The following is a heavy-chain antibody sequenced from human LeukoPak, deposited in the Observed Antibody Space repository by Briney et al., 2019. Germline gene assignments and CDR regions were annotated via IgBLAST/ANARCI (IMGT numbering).Heavy chain of an antibody. CDR2: INHSGST. J-gene: IGHJ4*02. D-gene: IGHD3-22*01. Sequence: SETLSLTCAVYGGSFSGYYWSWIRQPPGKGLEWIGEINHSGSTNYNPSLKSRVTISVDTSKNQFSLKLGSVTAADTAVYYCARGRYYDSSGYYGYYFDYWGQGTLVTVSS. V-gene: IGHV4-34*01. CDR1: GGSFSGYY. CDR3: ARGRYYDSSGYYGYYFDY.